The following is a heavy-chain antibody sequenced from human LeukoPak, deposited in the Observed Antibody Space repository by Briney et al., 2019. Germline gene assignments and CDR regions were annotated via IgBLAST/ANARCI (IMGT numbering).Heavy chain of an antibody. J-gene: IGHJ4*02. V-gene: IGHV3-7*03. D-gene: IGHD1-26*01. Sequence: GGSLRLSCAASGFAFSVYWMSWVRQAPGKGPEWVANIKQDGSKKYYVDSVKGRFTISRDNAKNSLYLQMNSLRAEDTAVYYCAKEYSGTFSPFPSYFDCWGQGTLVTVSS. CDR2: IKQDGSKK. CDR1: GFAFSVYW. CDR3: AKEYSGTFSPFPSYFDC.